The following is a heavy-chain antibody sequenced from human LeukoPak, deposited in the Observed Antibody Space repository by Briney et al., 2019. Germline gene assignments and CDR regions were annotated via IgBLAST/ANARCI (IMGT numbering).Heavy chain of an antibody. J-gene: IGHJ5*02. CDR3: ARGLVPAAICLWFDP. CDR1: GYTFTSYG. Sequence: GASVKVSCKASGYTFTSYGISWVRQAPGQGLEWMGWISAYNGNTNYAQKLQGRVTMTTDTSTSTAYMELRSLRSDDTAVYYCARGLVPAAICLWFDPWGQGTLVTVSS. CDR2: ISAYNGNT. D-gene: IGHD2-2*02. V-gene: IGHV1-18*01.